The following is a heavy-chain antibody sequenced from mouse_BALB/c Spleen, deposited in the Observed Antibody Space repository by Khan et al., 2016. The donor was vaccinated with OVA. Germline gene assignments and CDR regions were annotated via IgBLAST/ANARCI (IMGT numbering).Heavy chain of an antibody. CDR3: ARDDGYLDY. J-gene: IGHJ2*01. CDR1: GFSLTGYG. V-gene: IGHV2-6-7*01. Sequence: QVQLKESGPGLVAPSQSLSITCTVSGFSLTGYGINWVRQPPGKSLEWLGMIWGDGYTDYSSALKSRLSIRKDNSKSQVFLKMNSLQTDDTARYYCARDDGYLDYWGQGTTLTVSS. CDR2: IWGDGYT. D-gene: IGHD2-3*01.